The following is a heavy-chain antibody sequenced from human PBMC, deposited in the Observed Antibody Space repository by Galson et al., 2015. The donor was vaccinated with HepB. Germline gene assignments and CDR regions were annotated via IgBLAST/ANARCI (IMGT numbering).Heavy chain of an antibody. Sequence: SLRLSCAASGFTFSSYGMHWVRQAPGKGLEWVAVISYDGSNKYYADSVKGRFTISRDNSKNTLYLQMNSLRAEDTAVYYCAKDAYDFWSGYYFDYWGQGTLVTVSS. V-gene: IGHV3-30*18. J-gene: IGHJ4*02. CDR1: GFTFSSYG. CDR2: ISYDGSNK. D-gene: IGHD3-3*01. CDR3: AKDAYDFWSGYYFDY.